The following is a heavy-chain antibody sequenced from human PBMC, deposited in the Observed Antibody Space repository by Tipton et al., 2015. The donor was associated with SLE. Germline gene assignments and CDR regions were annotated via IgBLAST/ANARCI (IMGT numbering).Heavy chain of an antibody. Sequence: TLSLTCTVSGVSVTNYYWSWIRQPPGKRLEWIGFIQGRENTNYNPSLESRVTISVDASKNQFSLQLTSVTAADTAIYYCARGIAAAFYYWGQGTLVTVSS. CDR2: IQGRENT. CDR1: GVSVTNYY. D-gene: IGHD6-13*01. V-gene: IGHV4-59*02. CDR3: ARGIAAAFYY. J-gene: IGHJ4*02.